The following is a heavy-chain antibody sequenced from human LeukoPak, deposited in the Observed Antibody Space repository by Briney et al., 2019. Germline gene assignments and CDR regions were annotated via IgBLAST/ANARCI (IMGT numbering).Heavy chain of an antibody. Sequence: SETLSLTCTVSGGSISSSSYYWGWIRQPPGKGLEWIGSIYYSGSAYYNPSLKSRVTISVDTSKNQFSLKLTSVTAADTAVYYCARHWVVTPNYWGQGTLVTVSS. V-gene: IGHV4-39*01. CDR3: ARHWVVTPNY. D-gene: IGHD4-23*01. J-gene: IGHJ4*02. CDR2: IYYSGSA. CDR1: GGSISSSSYY.